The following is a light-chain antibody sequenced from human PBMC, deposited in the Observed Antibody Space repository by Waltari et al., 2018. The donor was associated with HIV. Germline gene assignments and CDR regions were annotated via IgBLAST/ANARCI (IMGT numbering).Light chain of an antibody. CDR1: QGIGSD. CDR3: QRYDRAPYT. V-gene: IGKV1-27*01. J-gene: IGKJ2*01. Sequence: DVQMTQSPSSLSASVGDRVPITCRASQGIGSDLAWYQQKPGKVPRLLIYGVSTLQSGVPARFSGSGSGTDFTLTITNLQTEDFSFYYCQRYDRAPYTFGPGTRLELK. CDR2: GVS.